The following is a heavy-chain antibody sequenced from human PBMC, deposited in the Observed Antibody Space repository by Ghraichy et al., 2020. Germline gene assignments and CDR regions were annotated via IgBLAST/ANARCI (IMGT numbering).Heavy chain of an antibody. CDR1: GFIVNTVY. CDR2: IYSGGST. CDR3: AREADYYDSSGAPELGMDV. V-gene: IGHV3-66*01. Sequence: GGSLRLSCSASGFIVNTVYMNWVRQAPGKGLEWVSVIYSGGSTNYADSVKGRCTISRDSSKNVVYLLMNSLRAEDTAVYYCAREADYYDSSGAPELGMDVWGQGTTVTVSS. J-gene: IGHJ6*02. D-gene: IGHD3-22*01.